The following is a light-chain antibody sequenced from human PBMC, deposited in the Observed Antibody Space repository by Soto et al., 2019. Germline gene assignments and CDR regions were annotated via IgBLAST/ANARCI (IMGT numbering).Light chain of an antibody. J-gene: IGLJ2*01. V-gene: IGLV1-51*01. CDR2: DND. CDR1: SSNIGIKE. CDR3: GVWEDSLSGAV. Sequence: QSVLSQPPSVSAAPGQKVTISCSGSSSNIGIKEVSWYQQFPGSAPRVLIYDNDVRPSGIPDRFSGSKSGTSATLGITGRQSGDEADYYCGVWEDSLSGAVFGGGTKVTVL.